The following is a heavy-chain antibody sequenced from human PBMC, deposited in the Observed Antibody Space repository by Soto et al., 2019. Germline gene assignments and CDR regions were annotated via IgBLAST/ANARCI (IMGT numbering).Heavy chain of an antibody. J-gene: IGHJ4*02. CDR1: CGSFSGYY. V-gene: IGHV4-34*01. D-gene: IGHD1-7*01. Sequence: SETLSLTCAVYCGSFSGYYWSWICQPPGKGLEWIGEINHSGSTNYNPSLKSRVTISVDTSKNQFSLKLSSVTAADTAVYYCARDPKKGLGLPLDYWGQGTLVTVSS. CDR3: ARDPKKGLGLPLDY. CDR2: INHSGST.